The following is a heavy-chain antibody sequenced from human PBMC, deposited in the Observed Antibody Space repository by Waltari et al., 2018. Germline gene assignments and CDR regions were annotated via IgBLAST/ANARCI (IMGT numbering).Heavy chain of an antibody. V-gene: IGHV3-21*01. J-gene: IGHJ6*03. D-gene: IGHD2-15*01. CDR3: ARRGSSLYYYMDV. Sequence: EVQLVESGGGLVKPGGSMSLSCAASGFTFSSYSMNWVRQAPGKGLEWVSSISSISSYIYYADSVKGRFTISRDNAKNSLYLQMNSLRAEDTAVYYCARRGSSLYYYMDVWGKGTTVTVSS. CDR1: GFTFSSYS. CDR2: ISSISSYI.